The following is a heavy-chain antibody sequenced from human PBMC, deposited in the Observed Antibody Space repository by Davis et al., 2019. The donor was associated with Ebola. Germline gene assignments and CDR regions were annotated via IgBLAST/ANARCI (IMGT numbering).Heavy chain of an antibody. CDR2: ISAYNGNT. CDR3: ARAGGYCTNGVCYSWFDP. D-gene: IGHD2-8*01. V-gene: IGHV1-18*04. J-gene: IGHJ5*02. CDR1: EYSFTSYW. Sequence: GESLKISCKGSEYSFTSYWIGWVRQAPGQGLEWMGWISAYNGNTNYAQKLQGRVTMTRDTSTSTVYMELSSLRSEDTAVYYCARAGGYCTNGVCYSWFDPWGQGTLVTVSS.